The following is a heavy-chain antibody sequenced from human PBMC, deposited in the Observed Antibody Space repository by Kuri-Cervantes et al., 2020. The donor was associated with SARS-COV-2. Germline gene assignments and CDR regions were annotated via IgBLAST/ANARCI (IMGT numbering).Heavy chain of an antibody. D-gene: IGHD1-26*01. CDR2: IRYGGSNK. V-gene: IGHV3-30*02. CDR1: GFTFSSYG. CDR3: AKDVAVGAHGVFDY. J-gene: IGHJ4*02. Sequence: GESLKISCAASGFTFSSYGMHWVRQAPGKGLEWVAFIRYGGSNKYYADSVKGRFTISRDNSKNTLYLQMNSLRAEGTAVYYCAKDVAVGAHGVFDYWGQGTLVTVSS.